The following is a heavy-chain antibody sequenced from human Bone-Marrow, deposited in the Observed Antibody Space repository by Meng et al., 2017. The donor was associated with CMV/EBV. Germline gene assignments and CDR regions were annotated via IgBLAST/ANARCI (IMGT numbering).Heavy chain of an antibody. CDR2: ISGSGGST. CDR1: GFTFSSYA. D-gene: IGHD3-3*01. J-gene: IGHJ4*02. V-gene: IGHV3-23*01. Sequence: GGSLRLSCAASGFTFSSYAMSWVRQAPGKGLEWVSAISGSGGSTYYADSVKGRFTISRDNSKNTLYLQMNSLRAEDTAVYYCARGRETFWIGYRYFDYWGQGTLVTVSS. CDR3: ARGRETFWIGYRYFDY.